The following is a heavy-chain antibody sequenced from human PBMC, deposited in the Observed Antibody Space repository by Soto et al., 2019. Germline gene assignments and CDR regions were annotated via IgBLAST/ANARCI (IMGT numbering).Heavy chain of an antibody. CDR1: GFTFSNFG. J-gene: IGHJ4*02. CDR3: TKGSEVARQELDY. V-gene: IGHV3-30*18. Sequence: QVQLVESGGGVVQPGRSLRLSCAASGFTFSNFGMHWGRQAPGKGLEWVAAISADGSDKYFSDSVKGRFTISRDNSKNTLFLQMNSLRVEDRAVYYCTKGSEVARQELDYWGQGTLVTVSS. CDR2: ISADGSDK. D-gene: IGHD3-3*01.